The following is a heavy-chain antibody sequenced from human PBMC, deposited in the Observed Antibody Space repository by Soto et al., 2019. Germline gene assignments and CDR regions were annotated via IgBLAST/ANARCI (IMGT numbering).Heavy chain of an antibody. Sequence: EVQLLESGGGLVQPGGSLRLSCAASGITFSSYAMNWVRQAPGKGLEWVSGISGSGGSTHYADSVKGRFTISRDNSKNMLYLQMNSLRAEDTAVYYCAKDPEIVVVVPHFDYWGQGTLVTVSS. CDR1: GITFSSYA. V-gene: IGHV3-23*01. CDR2: ISGSGGST. J-gene: IGHJ4*02. CDR3: AKDPEIVVVVPHFDY. D-gene: IGHD2-15*01.